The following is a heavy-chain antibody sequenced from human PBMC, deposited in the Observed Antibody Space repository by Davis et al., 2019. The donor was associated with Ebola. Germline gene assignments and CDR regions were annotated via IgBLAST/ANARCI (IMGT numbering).Heavy chain of an antibody. J-gene: IGHJ4*02. CDR2: ITSDSSTYI. D-gene: IGHD3-22*01. Sequence: GESLKISCAASGFTFSRYSMNWVRQAPGKGLEWVSSITSDSSTYIYYADAVKGRFTISRDNTKNSLYLQMNSLRAEDTAVYYCARTVYHISDASFDFWGQGTLVTVSS. CDR1: GFTFSRYS. V-gene: IGHV3-21*01. CDR3: ARTVYHISDASFDF.